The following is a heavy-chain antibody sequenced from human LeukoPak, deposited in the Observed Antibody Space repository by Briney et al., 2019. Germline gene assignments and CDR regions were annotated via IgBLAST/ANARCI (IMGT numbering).Heavy chain of an antibody. Sequence: GGSLRLSCAASGFIFSSYEMNWVRQAPGKGLEWVSYITSSGSTIYYADSVKGRFTISRDSAKNSLYLQMNNLRDEDTAVYYCAKRSVRGRNTPDFDYWGQGTLVTVSS. CDR3: AKRSVRGRNTPDFDY. J-gene: IGHJ4*02. CDR2: ITSSGSTI. CDR1: GFIFSSYE. D-gene: IGHD3-16*01. V-gene: IGHV3-48*03.